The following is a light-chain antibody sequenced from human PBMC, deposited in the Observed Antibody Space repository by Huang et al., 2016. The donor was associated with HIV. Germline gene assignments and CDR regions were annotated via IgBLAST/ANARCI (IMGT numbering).Light chain of an antibody. CDR2: DSS. CDR3: QQRSNWPGT. CDR1: QSVSTY. Sequence: ETVLTQSPATLSLSPGERATLSCRASQSVSTYLAWYQQKPGQAPRLLIYDSSIRATGTPARFSGSGSGTDFTLTISSREPEDFAIYYCQQRSNWPGTCGQGTKLEIK. V-gene: IGKV3-11*01. J-gene: IGKJ2*01.